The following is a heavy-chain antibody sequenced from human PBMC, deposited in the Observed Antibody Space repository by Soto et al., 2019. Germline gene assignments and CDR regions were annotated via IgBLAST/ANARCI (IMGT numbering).Heavy chain of an antibody. Sequence: ASVKVSCKASGYTFTSYYMHWVRQAPGQGLEWMGIINPSGGSTSYAQKFQGRVTMTRDTSTSTVYMELSSLRSEDTAVYYCARDGTYYYDSSGYYSKPNDFDYWGQGTLVTSPQ. J-gene: IGHJ4*02. CDR3: ARDGTYYYDSSGYYSKPNDFDY. D-gene: IGHD3-22*01. CDR1: GYTFTSYY. V-gene: IGHV1-46*01. CDR2: INPSGGST.